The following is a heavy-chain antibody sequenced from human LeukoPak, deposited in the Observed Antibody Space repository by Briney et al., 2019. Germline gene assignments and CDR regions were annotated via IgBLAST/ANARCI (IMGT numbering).Heavy chain of an antibody. J-gene: IGHJ4*02. CDR2: VYTSGST. D-gene: IGHD3-22*01. Sequence: SDTLSLTCGVSGGFINSYYRSWMPQPAGKGLEWIGRVYTSGSTIYNPSLKSRIIMSVDTSRNQFSLKLNSVTAADTAVYYCARVGPNSSGWLDYWGQGTLVSVSS. CDR3: ARVGPNSSGWLDY. CDR1: GGFINSYY. V-gene: IGHV4-4*07.